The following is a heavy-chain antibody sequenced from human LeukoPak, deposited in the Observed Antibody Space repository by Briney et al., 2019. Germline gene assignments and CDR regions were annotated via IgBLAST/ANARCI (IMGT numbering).Heavy chain of an antibody. CDR1: GGSFSGYY. CDR3: ARLEYSSSSSFDY. V-gene: IGHV4-34*01. CDR2: INHSGST. J-gene: IGHJ4*02. D-gene: IGHD6-6*01. Sequence: SETLSLTCAVYGGSFSGYYWSWIRQPPGKGLEWIGEINHSGSTNYNPSLKSRVTISVDTSKNQFSLKLSSVTAADTAVYYCARLEYSSSSSFDYWGQGTLVTVSS.